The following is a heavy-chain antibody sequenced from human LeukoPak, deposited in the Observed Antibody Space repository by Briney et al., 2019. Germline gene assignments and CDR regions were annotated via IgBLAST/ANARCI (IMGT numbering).Heavy chain of an antibody. Sequence: GGSLRLSCAACGFIFSNYAMSWARQAPGKGLEWVSAISGSGGSTYYADSVKGRFTISRDNSKNTLYLQMNSLRAEDTAVYYCTKGTLWLPFDYWGQGTLVTVSS. V-gene: IGHV3-23*01. CDR2: ISGSGGST. CDR3: TKGTLWLPFDY. CDR1: GFIFSNYA. J-gene: IGHJ4*02. D-gene: IGHD5-18*01.